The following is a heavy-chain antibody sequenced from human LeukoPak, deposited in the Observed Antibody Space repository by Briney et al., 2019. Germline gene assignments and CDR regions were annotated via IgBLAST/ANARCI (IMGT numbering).Heavy chain of an antibody. J-gene: IGHJ4*02. CDR3: ARGEVPPHYFDY. CDR1: GGTFSSYA. V-gene: IGHV1-69*13. CDR2: IIPIFGTP. Sequence: ASVKVSCKASGGTFSSYAISWVRQAPGQGLEWMGGIIPIFGTPNYAQKFQGRVTITADESTSTAYMELSSLGSEDTAVYYCARGEVPPHYFDYWGQGTLVTVSS.